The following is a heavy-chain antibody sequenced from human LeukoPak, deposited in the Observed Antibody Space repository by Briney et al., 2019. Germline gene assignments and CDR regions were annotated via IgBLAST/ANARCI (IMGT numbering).Heavy chain of an antibody. CDR1: GGSFSGYY. J-gene: IGHJ4*02. CDR2: INHSGST. V-gene: IGHV4-34*01. Sequence: ASETLSLTCAAYGGSFSGYYWSWIRQPPGKGLEWIGEINHSGSTNYNPSLKSRVTISVDTSKNQFSLKLSSVTAADTAVYYCARDRGGSYRPYFDYWGQGTLVTVSS. CDR3: ARDRGGSYRPYFDY. D-gene: IGHD1-26*01.